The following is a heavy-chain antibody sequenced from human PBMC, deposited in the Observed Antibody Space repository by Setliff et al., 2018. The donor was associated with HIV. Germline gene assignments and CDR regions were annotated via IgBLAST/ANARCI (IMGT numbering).Heavy chain of an antibody. J-gene: IGHJ4*02. D-gene: IGHD3-3*01. CDR3: ARAPRGDFWSGKDYFDY. V-gene: IGHV1-69*13. Sequence: SVKVSCKASGGTFSSYAISWVRQAPGQGLEWMGGIIPIFGTANYAQKFQGRVTITADESTSTAYMELSSLRSEDTAVYFCARAPRGDFWSGKDYFDYWGQGTLVTVSS. CDR2: IIPIFGTA. CDR1: GGTFSSYA.